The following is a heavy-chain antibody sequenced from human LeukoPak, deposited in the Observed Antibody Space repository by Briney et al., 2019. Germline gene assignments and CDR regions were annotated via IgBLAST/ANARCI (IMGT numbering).Heavy chain of an antibody. V-gene: IGHV3-30*18. CDR2: ISFDGSNK. CDR3: AKGDIVIVPTAIRFYFYGMDV. CDR1: GFTFSSSG. D-gene: IGHD2-2*02. Sequence: PGGSLRLSCAASGFTFSSSGIHWVRQAPGKGLEWVAVISFDGSNKYYADFVKGRFTISRDNSKNTLYLQMNSLRVEDTAVYYCAKGDIVIVPTAIRFYFYGMDVWGQGTTVTVSS. J-gene: IGHJ6*02.